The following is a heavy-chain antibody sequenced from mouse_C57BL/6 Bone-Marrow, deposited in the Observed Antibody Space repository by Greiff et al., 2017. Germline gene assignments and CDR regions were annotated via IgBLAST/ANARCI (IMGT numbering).Heavy chain of an antibody. Sequence: EVKLMESGGGLVKPGGSLKLSCAASGFTFSSYTMPWVRQTPEKRLEWVATISGGGGNTYYPDSVKGRFTISRDNAKNTLYLQMSSLRSEDTALYYCARRGAAGYFDVWGTGTTVTVSS. CDR2: ISGGGGNT. V-gene: IGHV5-9*01. J-gene: IGHJ1*03. CDR1: GFTFSSYT. D-gene: IGHD6-1*01. CDR3: ARRGAAGYFDV.